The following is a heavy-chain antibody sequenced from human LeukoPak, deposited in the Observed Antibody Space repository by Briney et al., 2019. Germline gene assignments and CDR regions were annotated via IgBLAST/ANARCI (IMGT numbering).Heavy chain of an antibody. D-gene: IGHD5-12*01. CDR1: GGSISSGAYF. CDR2: MYYSGTS. Sequence: SSETLSLTCTVSGGSISSGAYFWTWIRQLPGKGLEWIGYMYYSGTSYYNPSLQSRVTMSVDMSKNQFSLKLTSVTAADTAVYYCARAGYDFLGFTNWFDPWGQGTLVTVSS. J-gene: IGHJ5*02. V-gene: IGHV4-31*03. CDR3: ARAGYDFLGFTNWFDP.